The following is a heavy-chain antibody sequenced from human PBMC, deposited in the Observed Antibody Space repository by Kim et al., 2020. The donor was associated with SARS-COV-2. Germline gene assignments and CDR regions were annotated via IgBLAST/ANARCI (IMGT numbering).Heavy chain of an antibody. J-gene: IGHJ4*02. V-gene: IGHV3-23*01. D-gene: IGHD5-18*01. CDR2: IDRSGDGT. CDR3: AKGIGWIQPIR. CDR1: GFTFSSYA. Sequence: GGSLRLSCAASGFTFSSYAMTWVRQAPGQGLEWVSSIDRSGDGTFYADSVKGRFTISRDNSKNTLYLEMNSPRAEDTAVYYCAKGIGWIQPIRWGQGTLVTVSS.